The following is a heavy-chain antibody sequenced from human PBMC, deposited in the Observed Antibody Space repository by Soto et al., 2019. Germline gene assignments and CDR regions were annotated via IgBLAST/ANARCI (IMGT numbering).Heavy chain of an antibody. Sequence: EVQLVESGGGLVQPGGSLRLSCAASGFTFSSSWMHWVRQAPGKGLVWVSRVSGDGSSTNYADSVKGRFTISRDNSKNTLYLQMNSLRAEDTAVYYCGTLGYYGHYCYGMDVRRQGTTVTV. CDR3: GTLGYYGHYCYGMDV. V-gene: IGHV3-74*01. D-gene: IGHD4-17*01. J-gene: IGHJ6*02. CDR1: GFTFSSSW. CDR2: VSGDGSST.